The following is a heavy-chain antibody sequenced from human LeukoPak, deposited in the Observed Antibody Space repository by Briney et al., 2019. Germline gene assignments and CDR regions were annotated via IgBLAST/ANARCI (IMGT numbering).Heavy chain of an antibody. CDR2: FYYSGSS. CDR3: ARDGSRSNYFDY. CDR1: GGSISSDSYY. Sequence: SETLSLTCTVSGGSISSDSYYWGWIRQPPGKGLEWIGSFYYSGSSYYNPSLKSRVTISVDTSKNQFSLKLSSVTAADTAVYYCARDGSRSNYFDYWGQGTLVTVSS. J-gene: IGHJ4*02. D-gene: IGHD2-2*03. V-gene: IGHV4-39*07.